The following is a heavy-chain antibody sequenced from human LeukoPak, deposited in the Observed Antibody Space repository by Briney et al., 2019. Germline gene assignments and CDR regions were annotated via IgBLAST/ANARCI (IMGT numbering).Heavy chain of an antibody. CDR1: GGSISIYY. J-gene: IGHJ4*02. CDR2: VYNSGST. Sequence: SETLSLTCTVSGGSISIYYWSWIRQPPGKGLEWLGYVYNSGSTDYNPSLKSRVTVSADTSKNQFSLKLSSVTAADTAVYYCVRDRELFYWGQGTLVTVSS. CDR3: VRDRELFY. V-gene: IGHV4-59*01. D-gene: IGHD1-7*01.